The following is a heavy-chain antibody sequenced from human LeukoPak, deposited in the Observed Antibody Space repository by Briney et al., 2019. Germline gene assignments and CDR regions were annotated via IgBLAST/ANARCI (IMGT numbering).Heavy chain of an antibody. J-gene: IGHJ4*02. V-gene: IGHV4-34*01. CDR3: ARGRQWLDYFDY. Sequence: SETLSLTCAVYGGSFSGYYWSWIRQPPGKGLEWIGEINHSGSTNYNPSLKSRVIISVDTSKNQFSLKLSSVTAADTAVYYCARGRQWLDYFDYWGQGTLVTVSS. CDR2: INHSGST. D-gene: IGHD6-19*01. CDR1: GGSFSGYY.